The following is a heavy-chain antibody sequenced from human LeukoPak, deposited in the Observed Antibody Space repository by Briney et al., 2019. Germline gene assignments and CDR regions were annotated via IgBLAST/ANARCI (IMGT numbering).Heavy chain of an antibody. CDR2: IKEDGSEE. CDR1: GFTFSSYW. CDR3: ARGGGRFEF. J-gene: IGHJ4*02. V-gene: IGHV3-7*05. D-gene: IGHD3-16*01. Sequence: SGGSLRLSCAASGFTFSSYWMSWVRQAPGKGLEWVANIKEDGSEENYVDSMKGRSTISRDNAKNSLYLQLNTLRAEDTAVYYCARGGGRFEFWGQGTLVTVSS.